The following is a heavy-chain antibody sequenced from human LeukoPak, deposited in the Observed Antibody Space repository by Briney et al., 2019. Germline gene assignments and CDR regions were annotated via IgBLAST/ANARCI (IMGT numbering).Heavy chain of an antibody. Sequence: PGGSLRLSCAASGLAFKTFDVHWVRQATGKGLEWVSAIGTAGDTYYPGSVKGRFTISRENAENSLYLQMNSPRVDDTAVYYCATGGAPAGYAYHMWGQGTMVTVSS. J-gene: IGHJ3*02. V-gene: IGHV3-13*01. CDR2: IGTAGDT. D-gene: IGHD2-2*01. CDR3: ATGGAPAGYAYHM. CDR1: GLAFKTFD.